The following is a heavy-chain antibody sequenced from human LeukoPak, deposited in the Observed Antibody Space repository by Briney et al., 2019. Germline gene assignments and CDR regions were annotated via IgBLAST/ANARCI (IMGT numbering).Heavy chain of an antibody. D-gene: IGHD3-16*02. J-gene: IGHJ6*02. CDR2: IYYSGST. Sequence: PSETLSLTCTVSGGSISSYYWSWIRQPPGKGLEWIGYIYYSGSTNYNPSLKSRVTISVDTSKNQFSLRLSSVTAADTAVYYCARDRYSNGMDVWGQGTTVTVSS. V-gene: IGHV4-59*01. CDR1: GGSISSYY. CDR3: ARDRYSNGMDV.